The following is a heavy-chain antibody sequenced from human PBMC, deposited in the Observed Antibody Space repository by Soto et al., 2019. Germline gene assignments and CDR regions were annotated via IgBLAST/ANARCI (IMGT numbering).Heavy chain of an antibody. Sequence: QLQLQESGPGLVKPSETLSLTCTVSGGSISSSSYYWGWIRQPPGKGLEWIGSIYYSGSTYYNPSLKSRVTIAVDTSNNQFSLKLSSVTAADTAVYYCARPRAIAVAGSGYYFDYWGQGTLVTVSS. V-gene: IGHV4-39*01. J-gene: IGHJ4*02. CDR2: IYYSGST. CDR3: ARPRAIAVAGSGYYFDY. CDR1: GGSISSSSYY. D-gene: IGHD6-19*01.